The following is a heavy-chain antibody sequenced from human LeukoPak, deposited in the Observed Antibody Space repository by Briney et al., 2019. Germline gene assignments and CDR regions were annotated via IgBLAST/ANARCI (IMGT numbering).Heavy chain of an antibody. CDR2: IYSGGST. CDR3: VIAAAGTDY. D-gene: IGHD6-13*01. J-gene: IGHJ4*02. CDR1: GFTFRRYG. V-gene: IGHV3-NL1*01. Sequence: PGGSLRLSCAASGFTFRRYGMHWVRQAPGKGLEWVSVIYSGGSTYYADSVKGRFTISRDNSKNTLYLQMNSLRAEDTAVYYCVIAAAGTDYWGQGTLVTVSS.